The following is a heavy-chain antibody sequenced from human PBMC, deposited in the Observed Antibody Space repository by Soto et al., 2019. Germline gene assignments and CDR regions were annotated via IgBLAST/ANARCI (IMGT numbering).Heavy chain of an antibody. D-gene: IGHD6-6*01. CDR3: TTVWYGSSFLFAYRYFDY. Sequence: EVQLVESGGGLVKPGGSLRLSCAASGFTFSNAWMSWVRQAPGKGLEWVGRIKSKTDGGTTDYAAPVKGRFTISRDDSKNTLYLQMNSLKTEDTAVYDCTTVWYGSSFLFAYRYFDYWGQGTLVSVCS. J-gene: IGHJ4*02. CDR1: GFTFSNAW. CDR2: IKSKTDGGTT. V-gene: IGHV3-15*01.